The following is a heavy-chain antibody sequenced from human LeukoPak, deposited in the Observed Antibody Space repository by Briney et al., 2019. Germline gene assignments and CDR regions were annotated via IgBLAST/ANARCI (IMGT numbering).Heavy chain of an antibody. J-gene: IGHJ4*02. CDR3: ASRGGGRGSYLRVTFDY. Sequence: SETLSLTCAVYGGSFSGYYWSWNRQPPGKGLEWIGEINHSGSTNYNPSLKSRAPISVDRSRNQFSRNLSFVPAADTAVYYCASRGGGRGSYLRVTFDYWGQGTLVTVSS. CDR1: GGSFSGYY. CDR2: INHSGST. D-gene: IGHD1-26*01. V-gene: IGHV4-34*01.